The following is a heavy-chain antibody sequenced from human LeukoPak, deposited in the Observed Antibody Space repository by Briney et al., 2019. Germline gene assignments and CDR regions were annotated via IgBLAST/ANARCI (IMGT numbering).Heavy chain of an antibody. CDR1: GFTFSRYA. CDR3: ARGMSATSGYLELEY. D-gene: IGHD3-22*01. Sequence: GGSLRLSCAASGFTFSRYAMSWVRQSPGKGLEWVSAISGSGGNTYSADSVKGRCTISRDNSLQTLFLHVNSLRAEDTAVYYRARGMSATSGYLELEYWGQGALVTVST. J-gene: IGHJ4*02. CDR2: ISGSGGNT. V-gene: IGHV3-23*01.